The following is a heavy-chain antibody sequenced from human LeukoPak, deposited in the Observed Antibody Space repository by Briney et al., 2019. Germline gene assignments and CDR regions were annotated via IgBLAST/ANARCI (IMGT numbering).Heavy chain of an antibody. Sequence: SETLSLTCTVSGGSISSYYWSWIRQPPGKGLEWIGYIYYSGSTNYNPPLKSRVTISVDTSKNQFSLKLSSVTAADTAVYYCARDGLPATVTEEGAFDIWGQGTMVTVSS. J-gene: IGHJ3*02. CDR1: GGSISSYY. CDR3: ARDGLPATVTEEGAFDI. CDR2: IYYSGST. V-gene: IGHV4-59*01. D-gene: IGHD4-11*01.